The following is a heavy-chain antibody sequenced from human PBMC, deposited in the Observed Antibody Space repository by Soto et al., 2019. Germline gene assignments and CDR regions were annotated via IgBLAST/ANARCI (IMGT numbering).Heavy chain of an antibody. V-gene: IGHV3-74*01. CDR1: GFTFSSYC. J-gene: IGHJ4*02. Sequence: VSLRLSCAASGFTFSSYCMHGVRQAPGKGLVWVSRINSDGSSTSYADSVKGRFTISRDNAKNTLYLQMNSLRAEDTAVYYCAREGRGYDYWGQGTLVTVSS. CDR3: AREGRGYDY. D-gene: IGHD3-22*01. CDR2: INSDGSST.